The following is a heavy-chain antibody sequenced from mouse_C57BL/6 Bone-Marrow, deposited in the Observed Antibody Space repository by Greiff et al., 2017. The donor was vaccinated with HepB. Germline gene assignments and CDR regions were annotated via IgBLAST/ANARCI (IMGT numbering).Heavy chain of an antibody. V-gene: IGHV14-4*01. CDR1: GFNIKDDY. D-gene: IGHD2-14*01. J-gene: IGHJ2*01. Sequence: EVQLLESGAELVRPGASVKLSCTASGFNIKDDYMHWVKQRPEQGLEWMGWIDPENGDTEYASKFQGKATITAYTSSHTAYLQLSSLTSEDTAVYYCTTEVRRSDYGGQGTTLTVTS. CDR3: TTEVRRSDY. CDR2: IDPENGDT.